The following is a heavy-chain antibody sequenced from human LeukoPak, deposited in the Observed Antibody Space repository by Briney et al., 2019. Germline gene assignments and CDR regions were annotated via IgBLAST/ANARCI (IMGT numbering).Heavy chain of an antibody. CDR2: ISAYNGHT. V-gene: IGHV1-18*01. D-gene: IGHD1-26*01. J-gene: IGHJ4*02. CDR1: GYPFSSYG. CDR3: ASGAYYPFDF. Sequence: ASVKVSCKGNGYPFSSYGITWVRQAPGQGLEWVGWISAYNGHTQYGQNVQGRVTMTTETSTTTAYLELRNLTSDDTAVYFCASGAYYPFDFWGQGTLVTVSS.